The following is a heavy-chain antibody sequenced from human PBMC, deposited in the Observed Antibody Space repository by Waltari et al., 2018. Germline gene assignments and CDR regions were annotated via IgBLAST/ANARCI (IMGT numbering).Heavy chain of an antibody. Sequence: QAQLVESGGGVVQPGMSLRLSCTGTGLSISSYGMYWVRRAPGQGMEWVALIWFDGGQTYYADSVRGRFTISRDNSKNTLYLDMNSLKLNDTAIYYCAKDAFGNTYVDHWGQGTLVTVAS. D-gene: IGHD3-10*01. CDR1: GLSISSYG. V-gene: IGHV3-33*06. CDR3: AKDAFGNTYVDH. J-gene: IGHJ4*02. CDR2: IWFDGGQT.